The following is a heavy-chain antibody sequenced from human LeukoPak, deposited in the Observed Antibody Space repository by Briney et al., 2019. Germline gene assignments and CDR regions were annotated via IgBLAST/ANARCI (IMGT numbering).Heavy chain of an antibody. CDR1: GGSFSGYS. D-gene: IGHD2-2*01. CDR3: ARGYCSSTSCYGAAFDI. Sequence: PSETLSLTCAVNGGSFSGYSWSWIRQPPGKGLEWIGEINHSGSTKYNPSLKSRVTISVDMSKKQLSLELSSMTAADTAVYYCARGYCSSTSCYGAAFDIWGQGTMVTVSS. V-gene: IGHV4-34*01. CDR2: INHSGST. J-gene: IGHJ3*02.